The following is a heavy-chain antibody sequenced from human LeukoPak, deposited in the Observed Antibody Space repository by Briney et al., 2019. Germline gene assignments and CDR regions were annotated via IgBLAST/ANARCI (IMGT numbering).Heavy chain of an antibody. D-gene: IGHD1-26*01. CDR2: IFNSGSS. CDR3: ARGVWGVREGVDR. V-gene: IGHV4-61*01. J-gene: IGHJ3*02. Sequence: KPSETLSLTCTVSGGSVSSESYHWSWIRQPPGKGLEWIAYIFNSGSSNYNPSLKSRVTISVDTSKNQFSLKLNSVTAADTAQYHCARGVWGVREGVDRWGEGTMVTVSS. CDR1: GGSVSSESYH.